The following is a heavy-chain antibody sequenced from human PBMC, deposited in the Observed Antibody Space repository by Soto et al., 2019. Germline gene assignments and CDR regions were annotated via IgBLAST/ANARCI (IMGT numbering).Heavy chain of an antibody. CDR3: TSYYDHYYGMDV. CDR2: IYYSGIT. CDR1: GGSISSYY. Sequence: QVQLQESGPGLVKPSETLSLTCTVSGGSISSYYWSWIRQPPGKGLEWIGYIYYSGITNYNPSLKSRVTMSVDTSKNQCSLKLSSVTAADTAVYYCTSYYDHYYGMDVWGQGTTVTVSS. D-gene: IGHD3-22*01. V-gene: IGHV4-59*08. J-gene: IGHJ6*02.